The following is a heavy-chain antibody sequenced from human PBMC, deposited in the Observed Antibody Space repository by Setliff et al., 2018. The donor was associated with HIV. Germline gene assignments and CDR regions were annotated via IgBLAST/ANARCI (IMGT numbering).Heavy chain of an antibody. Sequence: PGGSLRLSCAAPGFAFDNYCMTWVRQAPGKGLEWVSAIGGRTGSTYYADSVEGRFTISTDNSKNTLYLQMNSLRAEDTAVYYCAKPLTQWGVSPYHYAVDVWGQGTTVTVSS. CDR3: AKPLTQWGVSPYHYAVDV. D-gene: IGHD1-26*01. CDR1: GFAFDNYC. CDR2: IGGRTGST. J-gene: IGHJ6*02. V-gene: IGHV3-23*01.